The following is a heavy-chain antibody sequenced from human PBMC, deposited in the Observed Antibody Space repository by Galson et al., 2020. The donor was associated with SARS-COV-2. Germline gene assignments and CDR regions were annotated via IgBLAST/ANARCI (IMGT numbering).Heavy chain of an antibody. D-gene: IGHD3-22*01. V-gene: IGHV5-51*01. CDR3: ARSVITYYYDSSGYYYGPSDY. J-gene: IGHJ4*02. Sequence: GESLKISCKGSGYSFTSYWIGWVRQMPGKGLEWMGIIYPGDSDTRYSPSFQGQVTISADKSISTAYLQWSSLKASDTAMYYCARSVITYYYDSSGYYYGPSDYWAREPWSPSPQ. CDR2: IYPGDSDT. CDR1: GYSFTSYW.